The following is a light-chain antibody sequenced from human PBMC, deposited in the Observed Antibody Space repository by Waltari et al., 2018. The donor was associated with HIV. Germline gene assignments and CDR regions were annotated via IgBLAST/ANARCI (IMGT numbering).Light chain of an antibody. CDR3: QKYYNTLWT. V-gene: IGKV4-1*01. Sequence: IVMTQSPGALAVSLGDRDTINCKYSRSVFYISNNTNYLALYKQTPRQSPKLLIYWASIRGSAVSDRFSARGSGTDFTLTINSLQAEDAVVYYWQKYYNTLWTFGQGTKVEI. CDR2: WAS. J-gene: IGKJ1*01. CDR1: RSVFYISNNTNY.